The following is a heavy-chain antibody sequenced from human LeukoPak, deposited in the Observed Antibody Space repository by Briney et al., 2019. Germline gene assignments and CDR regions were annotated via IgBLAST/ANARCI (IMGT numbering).Heavy chain of an antibody. J-gene: IGHJ4*02. CDR1: GFTFSSYG. CDR2: ISSSSSYI. CDR3: ARRGPSVAGPYDY. Sequence: GGSLRLSCVASGFTFSSYGMNWVRQAPGKGLEWVSSISSSSSYIYSADSVKGRFTISRDNAKNSLYLQMNSLRAEDTAVYYCARRGPSVAGPYDYWGQGTLVTVSS. V-gene: IGHV3-21*01. D-gene: IGHD6-19*01.